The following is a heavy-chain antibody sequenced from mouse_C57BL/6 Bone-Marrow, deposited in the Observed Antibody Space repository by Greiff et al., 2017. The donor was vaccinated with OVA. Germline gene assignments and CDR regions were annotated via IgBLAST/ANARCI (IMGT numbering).Heavy chain of an antibody. CDR1: GFTFTDYY. V-gene: IGHV7-3*01. J-gene: IGHJ1*03. CDR3: ARGLLGWYFDV. CDR2: LRNKANGYTT. D-gene: IGHD2-3*01. Sequence: DVHLVESGGGLVQPGGSLSLSCAASGFTFTDYYMSWVRQPPGKALEWLGFLRNKANGYTTEYSASVKGLFTISRDNSQSILYLQMNALRAEDSATYYCARGLLGWYFDVWGTGTTVTVSS.